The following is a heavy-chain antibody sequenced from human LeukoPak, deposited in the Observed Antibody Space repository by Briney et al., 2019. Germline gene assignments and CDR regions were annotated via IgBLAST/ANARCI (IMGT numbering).Heavy chain of an antibody. CDR3: AGTHRWPASGLDY. Sequence: PSETLSLTCTVSGGSISSGGSISSYSWSWIRQPPGKGLEWIGYVYQSGSTYYNPSLKSRVTILVDRSKNRFSLKLSSVTAADTAVYYCAGTHRWPASGLDYWGQGTLVTVSS. V-gene: IGHV4-30-2*01. J-gene: IGHJ4*02. CDR2: VYQSGST. CDR1: GGSISSGGSISSYS. D-gene: IGHD5-24*01.